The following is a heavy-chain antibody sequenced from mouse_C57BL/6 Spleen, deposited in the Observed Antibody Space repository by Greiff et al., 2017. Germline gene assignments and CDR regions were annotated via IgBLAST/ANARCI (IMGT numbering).Heavy chain of an antibody. J-gene: IGHJ2*01. D-gene: IGHD1-1*01. Sequence: VQLQQSGPVLVKPGASVKMSCKASGYTFTDYYMNWVKQSHGKSLEWIGVINPYNGGTSYNPKFKGKATLTVDKSSSTAYMELNSLTSEDSAVYYCARSVYYYGSRYFDYWGQGTTLTVSS. CDR1: GYTFTDYY. V-gene: IGHV1-19*01. CDR3: ARSVYYYGSRYFDY. CDR2: INPYNGGT.